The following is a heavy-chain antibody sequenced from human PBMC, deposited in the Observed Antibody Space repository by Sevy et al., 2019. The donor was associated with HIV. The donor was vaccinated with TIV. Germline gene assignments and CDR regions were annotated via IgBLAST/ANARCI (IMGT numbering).Heavy chain of an antibody. Sequence: SETLSLTCTVSGGSISSYYWSWIRQPAGKGLEWIGRIYTSGSTNYNPSLKSRVTMSVDTSKNQFSLKLSSVTAADTAVYYCARLGYCSSTSCYRYYYYMDVWGKGTTVTVSS. D-gene: IGHD2-2*02. CDR3: ARLGYCSSTSCYRYYYYMDV. J-gene: IGHJ6*03. CDR1: GGSISSYY. CDR2: IYTSGST. V-gene: IGHV4-4*07.